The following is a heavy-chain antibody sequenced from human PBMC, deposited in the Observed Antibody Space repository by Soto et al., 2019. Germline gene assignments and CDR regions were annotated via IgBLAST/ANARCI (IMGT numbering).Heavy chain of an antibody. CDR3: GRGRSGELVVFY. J-gene: IGHJ4*02. V-gene: IGHV1-2*02. CDR2: IGPKNGDT. D-gene: IGHD1-7*01. Sequence: QVQLVQSGAEVKESGASVKVSCKASGYTFTGYYIHWVRQAPGQGFEWVGEIGPKNGDTRYAQKFQGRVAMTKDSSITTVHMELSNLSPDDTAVYYCGRGRSGELVVFYWGQGTLVTVHS. CDR1: GYTFTGYY.